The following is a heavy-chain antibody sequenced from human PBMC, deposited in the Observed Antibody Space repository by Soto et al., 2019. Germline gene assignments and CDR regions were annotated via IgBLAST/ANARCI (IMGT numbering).Heavy chain of an antibody. CDR2: ISGSGGDT. CDR3: AKHDFWTLYNTGLDS. CDR1: GFTFTSYA. Sequence: GSLRLSCSASGFTFTSYAMSWVRQAPGKGLEWVSGISGSGGDTKSADSVKGRFTISRDNFKNMLYLQMNSLGAEDTAVYYCAKHDFWTLYNTGLDSWGQGTLVTVSS. V-gene: IGHV3-23*01. J-gene: IGHJ4*02. D-gene: IGHD3-3*01.